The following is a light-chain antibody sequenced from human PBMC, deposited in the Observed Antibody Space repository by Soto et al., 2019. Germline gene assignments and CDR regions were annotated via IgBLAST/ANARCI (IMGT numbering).Light chain of an antibody. CDR2: AAS. J-gene: IGKJ3*01. CDR1: LDIRNF. Sequence: DIQMTQSPTSLSASVGVRVTITCRASLDIRNFVAWYQQKPGKAPKLLIYAASTLQSGVPSRFSGSGSGTEFTLTINSLQPEDVATYSCQKYSSVPVFGPGTKVEIK. CDR3: QKYSSVPV. V-gene: IGKV1-27*01.